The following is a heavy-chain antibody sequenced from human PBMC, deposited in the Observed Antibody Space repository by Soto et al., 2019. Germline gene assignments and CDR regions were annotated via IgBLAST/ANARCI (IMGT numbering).Heavy chain of an antibody. CDR2: IYYSGST. V-gene: IGHV4-59*01. J-gene: IGHJ4*02. Sequence: SETLSLTCTVSGGSISSYYWSWIRQPPGKGLECIGYIYYSGSTNYNPSLKSRVTISVDTSKNQFTLKLSSVTAADTAVYYCARDNGREQYYDSSGYWYYFDYWGQGTLVTVSS. CDR1: GGSISSYY. D-gene: IGHD3-22*01. CDR3: ARDNGREQYYDSSGYWYYFDY.